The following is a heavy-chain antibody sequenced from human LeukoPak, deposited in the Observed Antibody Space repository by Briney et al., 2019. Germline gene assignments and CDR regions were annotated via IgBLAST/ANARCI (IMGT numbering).Heavy chain of an antibody. J-gene: IGHJ4*02. V-gene: IGHV3-74*01. CDR2: LDGDGRST. Sequence: PGGSLRLSCAVSGFTFRSYWMHWVRQAPGKGLVWVSRLDGDGRSTTYADSVKGRFTISRDNAKNTLYLQMNSLRAEDTAVYYCASQPIMITFGGKLDYWGQGTLVTVSS. CDR3: ASQPIMITFGGKLDY. D-gene: IGHD3-16*01. CDR1: GFTFRSYW.